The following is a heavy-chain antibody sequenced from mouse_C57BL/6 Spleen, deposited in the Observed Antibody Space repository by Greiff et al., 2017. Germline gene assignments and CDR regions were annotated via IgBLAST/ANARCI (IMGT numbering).Heavy chain of an antibody. V-gene: IGHV5-6*02. J-gene: IGHJ4*01. D-gene: IGHD2-1*01. CDR2: ISSGGSYT. CDR3: ARRPVYYGNYEDAMDY. Sequence: EVKLVESGGDLVKPGGSLKLSCAASGFTFSSYGMSWVRQTPDKRLEWVATISSGGSYTYYPDSVKGRFTISRDNAKNTLYLQMSRLKSEDTAMYYGARRPVYYGNYEDAMDYWGQGTSVTVSS. CDR1: GFTFSSYG.